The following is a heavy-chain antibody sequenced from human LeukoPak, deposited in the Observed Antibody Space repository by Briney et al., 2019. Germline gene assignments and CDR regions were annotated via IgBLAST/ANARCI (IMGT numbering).Heavy chain of an antibody. CDR1: GGSFSGYY. J-gene: IGHJ5*01. CDR3: ARRSCSGGTCYESRGWFDS. Sequence: PSETLSLTCAVYGGSFSGYYWSWIRQPPGKGLEWIGEINHSGSTNYIPSLKSRVTISVDTSKNQFSLKLSSVTAADTAVYYCARRSCSGGTCYESRGWFDSWGQGTLVTVSS. CDR2: INHSGST. D-gene: IGHD2-15*01. V-gene: IGHV4-34*01.